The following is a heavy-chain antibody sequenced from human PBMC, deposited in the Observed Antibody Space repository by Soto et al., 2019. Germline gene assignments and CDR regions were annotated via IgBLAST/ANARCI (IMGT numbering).Heavy chain of an antibody. Sequence: PGGSLKLSCAASGFTFNSYAMSWVRQAPGKGLEWVSAISGSGGSTYYADSVKGRFTISRDNSKNTLYLQMNSLRAEDTAVYYCAKYHSSGWYLDPWGQGTLVTVSS. J-gene: IGHJ5*02. D-gene: IGHD6-19*01. CDR3: AKYHSSGWYLDP. V-gene: IGHV3-23*01. CDR1: GFTFNSYA. CDR2: ISGSGGST.